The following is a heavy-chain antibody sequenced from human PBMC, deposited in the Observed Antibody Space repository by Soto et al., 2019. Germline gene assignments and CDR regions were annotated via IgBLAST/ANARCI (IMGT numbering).Heavy chain of an antibody. CDR2: ISDAGSNK. CDR1: GFTFSSYS. J-gene: IGHJ5*01. D-gene: IGHD6-13*01. Sequence: QVQLVESGGGVVEPGRSLRLSCAASGFTFSSYSMHWIRQAPGKGLEWMAVISDAGSNKYYADSVKGRFTISRDNSKNTLYLQTNSLRAEDTAVYYCARDRIPAAGPYWFDSWGQGTLVTVSS. V-gene: IGHV3-30-3*01. CDR3: ARDRIPAAGPYWFDS.